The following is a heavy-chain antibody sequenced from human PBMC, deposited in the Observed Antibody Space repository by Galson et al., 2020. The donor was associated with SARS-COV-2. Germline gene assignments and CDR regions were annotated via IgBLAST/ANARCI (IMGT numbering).Heavy chain of an antibody. D-gene: IGHD6-13*01. J-gene: IGHJ6*03. V-gene: IGHV3-15*01. Sequence: GGTLRLSCAASGFTFSNAWMSWVRQDPGKGLEWVGRIKSKTDGGTTDYAATVKGRFTISRDDSKNTLYLQMNSLTTEDTAVYYCTTDPRVTSGGIGVYYMGVWGKRTTGTVFS. CDR3: TTDPRVTSGGIGVYYMGV. CDR2: IKSKTDGGTT. CDR1: GFTFSNAW.